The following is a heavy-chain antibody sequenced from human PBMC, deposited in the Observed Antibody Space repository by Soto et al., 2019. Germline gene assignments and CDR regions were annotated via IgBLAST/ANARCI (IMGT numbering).Heavy chain of an antibody. CDR3: ARLPYRSSRYYYYYVMDV. Sequence: PGESLKSCFNGSGYSFTSYWIGWVRQMPGKVLEWMGIIYPGDSDTRYSPSFQGQVTISADKSISTAYLQWSSLKASDTAMYYLARLPYRSSRYYYYYVMDVWAQWITDTVSS. V-gene: IGHV5-51*01. J-gene: IGHJ6*02. D-gene: IGHD6-6*01. CDR2: IYPGDSDT. CDR1: GYSFTSYW.